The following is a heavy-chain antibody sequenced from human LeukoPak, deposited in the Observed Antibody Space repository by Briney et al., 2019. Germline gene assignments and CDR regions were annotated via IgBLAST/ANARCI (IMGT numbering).Heavy chain of an antibody. J-gene: IGHJ4*02. CDR2: IYYSGST. Sequence: PSETLSLTCTVSGGSISSYYWSWIRQPPGKGLEWVGYIYYSGSTNYNPSPKSRVTISVDTSKNQFSLKLSSVTAADTAVYYCARLSIPYYYDSSGSWDYWGQGTLVTVSS. CDR3: ARLSIPYYYDSSGSWDY. V-gene: IGHV4-59*08. D-gene: IGHD3-22*01. CDR1: GGSISSYY.